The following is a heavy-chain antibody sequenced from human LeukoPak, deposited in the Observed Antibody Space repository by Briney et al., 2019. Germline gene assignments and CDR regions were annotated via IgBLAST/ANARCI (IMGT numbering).Heavy chain of an antibody. D-gene: IGHD5-12*01. CDR3: ARDWEDGYNWVYFDY. J-gene: IGHJ4*02. Sequence: PGGSLRLSCAASGFTFNSYAMHWVRQAPGKGLEWVAVISYDGSNKYYADSVKGRFTISRDNSKNTLYLQMNSLRAEDTAVYYCARDWEDGYNWVYFDYWGQGTLVTVSS. CDR2: ISYDGSNK. V-gene: IGHV3-30-3*01. CDR1: GFTFNSYA.